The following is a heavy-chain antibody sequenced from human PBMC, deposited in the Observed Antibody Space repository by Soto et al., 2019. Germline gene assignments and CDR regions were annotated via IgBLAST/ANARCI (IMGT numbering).Heavy chain of an antibody. CDR2: IFYSGST. D-gene: IGHD3-3*01. Sequence: PETLSLTCTVSGGSFSSSTYYWGWIRPPPGKGLEWIGSIFYSGSTYYNPALKIRVTISVDTSKNQFSLKLSSVTAADTAVFYCARGQDGVAAGRYGMDVWGQGTTVTVSS. CDR3: ARGQDGVAAGRYGMDV. CDR1: GGSFSSSTYY. V-gene: IGHV4-39*01. J-gene: IGHJ6*02.